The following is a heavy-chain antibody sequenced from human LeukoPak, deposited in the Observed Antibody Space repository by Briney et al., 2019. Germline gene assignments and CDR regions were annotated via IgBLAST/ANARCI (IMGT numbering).Heavy chain of an antibody. D-gene: IGHD7-27*01. CDR1: GYTFTSYG. J-gene: IGHJ4*02. V-gene: IGHV1-18*01. CDR2: ISAYNGNT. Sequence: PVASVKVSCKASGYTFTSYGISWVRQAPGQGLEWMGWISAYNGNTNYAQKLQGRVTMTTDTSTSTAYMELRSLRSDDTAVYYCARGPANWGSWYFDYWGQGTLVTVSS. CDR3: ARGPANWGSWYFDY.